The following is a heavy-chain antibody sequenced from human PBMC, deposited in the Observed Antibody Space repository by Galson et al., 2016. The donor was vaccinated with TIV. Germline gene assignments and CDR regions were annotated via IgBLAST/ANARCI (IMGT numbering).Heavy chain of an antibody. Sequence: SVKVSCKASGYTFTNYDINWVRQAPGQGLQWMEWMNPDSGNTGYAQMFQGRVTLTGDTSTNTAYMDLSSLQSDDTAVYYCARGHKGSQLLWFGRPYYMDVWGRGSTVTVSS. D-gene: IGHD3-10*01. CDR3: ARGHKGSQLLWFGRPYYMDV. J-gene: IGHJ6*03. V-gene: IGHV1-8*01. CDR1: GYTFTNYD. CDR2: MNPDSGNT.